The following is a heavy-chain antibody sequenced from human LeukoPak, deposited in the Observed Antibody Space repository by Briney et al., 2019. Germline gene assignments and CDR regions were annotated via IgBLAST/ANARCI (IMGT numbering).Heavy chain of an antibody. CDR3: ARERVVAAHYYYGMDV. CDR1: GFTFSSYW. Sequence: GGSLRLSCAASGFTFSSYWMSWVRQAPGKGLEWVANIKQDGSEKYYVDSVKGRFTISRDNSKNTLYLQMNSLRAEDTAVYYCARERVVAAHYYYGMDVWGQGTTVTVSS. V-gene: IGHV3-7*03. J-gene: IGHJ6*02. D-gene: IGHD2-15*01. CDR2: IKQDGSEK.